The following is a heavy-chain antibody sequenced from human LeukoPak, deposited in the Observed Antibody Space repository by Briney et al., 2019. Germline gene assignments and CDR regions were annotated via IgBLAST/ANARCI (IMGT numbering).Heavy chain of an antibody. D-gene: IGHD2-15*01. CDR1: GGSLSSGGYY. CDR3: ARGDLAYCSGGSCPAWFDP. Sequence: TLSLTCNVSGGSLSSGGYYWSWIRQHPGKGLEWIGYISYSGSTNYNPSLKSRFTISVDTSKSQFSLEMSSVTAADTAVYYCARGDLAYCSGGSCPAWFDPWGQGTLVTVSS. CDR2: ISYSGST. J-gene: IGHJ5*02. V-gene: IGHV4-31*03.